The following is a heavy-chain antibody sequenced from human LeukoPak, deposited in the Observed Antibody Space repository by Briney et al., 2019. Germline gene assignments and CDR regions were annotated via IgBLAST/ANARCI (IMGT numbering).Heavy chain of an antibody. V-gene: IGHV3-21*01. CDR3: ARGKIDYFDY. CDR1: GFTFSSYS. Sequence: GGSLRLSCAASGFTFSSYSMNWVRQAPGKGLEWVSSISSSSSYIYYADSVKGRFTISRDNTKNSLYLQMNSLRAEDTAVYYCARGKIDYFDYWGQGTLVTVSS. CDR2: ISSSSSYI. J-gene: IGHJ4*02.